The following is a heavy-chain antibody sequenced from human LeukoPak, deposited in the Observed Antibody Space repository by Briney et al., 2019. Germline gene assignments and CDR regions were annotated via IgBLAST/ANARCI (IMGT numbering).Heavy chain of an antibody. CDR2: IRSKQDGATS. CDR1: GFTFSTAW. CDR3: TRTGGSSEDTYYYYYYMDV. D-gene: IGHD1-26*01. J-gene: IGHJ6*03. Sequence: GGSLRLSCAASGFTFSTAWMTWVRQAPGKGLEWVGRIRSKQDGATSEYSAPVKGRFTISRDDSKSIAYLQMNSLKTEDTAVYYCTRTGGSSEDTYYYYYYMDVWGKGTTVTVSS. V-gene: IGHV3-15*01.